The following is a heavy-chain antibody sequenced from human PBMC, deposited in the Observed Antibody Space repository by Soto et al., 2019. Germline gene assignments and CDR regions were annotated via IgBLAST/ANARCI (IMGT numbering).Heavy chain of an antibody. CDR3: ARSNYDFWSGYYFDY. D-gene: IGHD3-3*01. V-gene: IGHV4-59*08. CDR1: GGSISSYY. Sequence: SETLSLTCTVSGGSISSYYWSWIRQPPGKGLEWIGYIYYSGSTNYNPSLKSRVTISVDTSKNHFSLKLSSVTAADTAVYYCARSNYDFWSGYYFDYWGQGTLVTVSS. J-gene: IGHJ4*02. CDR2: IYYSGST.